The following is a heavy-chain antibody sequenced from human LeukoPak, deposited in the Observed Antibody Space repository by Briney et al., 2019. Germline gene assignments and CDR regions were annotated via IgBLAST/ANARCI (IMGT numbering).Heavy chain of an antibody. CDR3: ARGARATVVSFSAEYFQH. J-gene: IGHJ1*01. V-gene: IGHV4-34*01. CDR2: INHSGST. CDR1: GGSFSGYY. Sequence: SETPSLTCAVYGGSFSGYYWSWIRQPPGKGLEWLGEINHSGSTNYNPSLKSRVTISVDTSKNQFSLKLSSVTAADTAVYYCARGARATVVSFSAEYFQHWGQGTLVTVSS. D-gene: IGHD4-23*01.